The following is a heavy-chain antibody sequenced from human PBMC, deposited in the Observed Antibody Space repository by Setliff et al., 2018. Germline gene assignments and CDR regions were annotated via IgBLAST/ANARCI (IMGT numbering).Heavy chain of an antibody. CDR3: ATTGTYRYFDY. V-gene: IGHV4-39*01. CDR2: IHYSGTT. Sequence: PSETLSLTCTVSGASISSGTYYWAWIRQPPGKGLEWIGRIHYSGTTYSNPSLKSRVTMSVDTSKNQFSLRLNSVTASDTAVYYCATTGTYRYFDYWGQGTLVTVSS. D-gene: IGHD1-1*01. CDR1: GASISSGTYY. J-gene: IGHJ4*02.